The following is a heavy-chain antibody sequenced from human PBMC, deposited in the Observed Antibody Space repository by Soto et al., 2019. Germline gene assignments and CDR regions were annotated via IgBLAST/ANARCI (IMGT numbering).Heavy chain of an antibody. V-gene: IGHV4-34*01. D-gene: IGHD1-1*01. CDR3: ARGSWDDVTGHYYMDV. Sequence: SETLSLTCAVYGGSFSGYYWSWIRQPPGKGLEWFGEINHSGSTTYNPSLKSRVTISVDTSKNQFSLKLSSVTAADTAVYYCARGSWDDVTGHYYMDVWGKGTTVTVSS. CDR2: INHSGST. J-gene: IGHJ6*03. CDR1: GGSFSGYY.